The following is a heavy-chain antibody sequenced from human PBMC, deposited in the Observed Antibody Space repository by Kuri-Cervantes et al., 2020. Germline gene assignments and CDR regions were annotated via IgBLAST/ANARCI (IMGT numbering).Heavy chain of an antibody. V-gene: IGHV3-48*02. CDR2: ISSSSSTI. CDR1: GFTFSSYS. Sequence: GESLKISCAASGFTFSSYSMNWVRQAPGKGLEWVSYISSSSSTIYYADSVKGRFTISRDNAKNSLYLQMNSLRDEETAVYYCARTGAYYDSSGYYWDYWGQGTLVTVSS. J-gene: IGHJ4*02. CDR3: ARTGAYYDSSGYYWDY. D-gene: IGHD3-22*01.